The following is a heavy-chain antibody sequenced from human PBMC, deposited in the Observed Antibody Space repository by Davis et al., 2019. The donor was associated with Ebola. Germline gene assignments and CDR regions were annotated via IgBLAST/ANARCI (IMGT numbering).Heavy chain of an antibody. CDR3: ARGRFLEWAIDY. CDR1: VGSFRGYY. V-gene: IGHV4-34*01. Sequence: ETLSLTCAVYVGSFRGYYWSWIRQPPGKGLEWIGEINYSGSTNYNPSLKSRVTISVDTSKNQFSLKLSSVTAADTAVYYCARGRFLEWAIDYWGQGTLVTVSS. D-gene: IGHD3-3*01. CDR2: INYSGST. J-gene: IGHJ4*02.